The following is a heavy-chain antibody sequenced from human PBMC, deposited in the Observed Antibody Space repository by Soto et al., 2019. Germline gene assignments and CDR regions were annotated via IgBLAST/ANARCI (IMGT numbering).Heavy chain of an antibody. CDR2: ISSDYGTI. Sequence: GGSLRLSCAASGFTFSSYSMNWVRQAPGKGLERVSYISSDYGTIYYADSVKGRFTISRDNAKDSLSLQMDSLRAEDTAVYYCAREGGYNAGYHYMDVWGKGTTVTVSS. J-gene: IGHJ6*03. CDR3: AREGGYNAGYHYMDV. CDR1: GFTFSSYS. D-gene: IGHD5-18*01. V-gene: IGHV3-48*01.